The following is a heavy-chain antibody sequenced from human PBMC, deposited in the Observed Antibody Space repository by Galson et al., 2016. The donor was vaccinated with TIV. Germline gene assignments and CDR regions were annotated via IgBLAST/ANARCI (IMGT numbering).Heavy chain of an antibody. CDR1: GGTFNIYA. D-gene: IGHD6-19*01. CDR3: ARPSSSCRGCSYYYYMDV. J-gene: IGHJ6*03. V-gene: IGHV1-69*13. CDR2: ILPILGAA. Sequence: SVKVSRKASGGTFNIYAISWVRQAPGQGLEWMGGILPILGAATYAQKFQGRVTITADESTNTAYMELSSLKSDDTAMYYCARPSSSCRGCSYYYYMDVWGKGTTVTVSS.